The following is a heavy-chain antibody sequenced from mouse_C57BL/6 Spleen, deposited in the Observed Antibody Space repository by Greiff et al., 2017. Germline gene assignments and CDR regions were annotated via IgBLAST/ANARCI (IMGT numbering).Heavy chain of an antibody. CDR1: GYTFTEYT. CDR2: FYPGSGSI. Sequence: QVQLQQSGAELVKPGASVKLSCKASGYTFTEYTIHWVKQRSGQGLEWIGWFYPGSGSIKYNEKFKDKATLTADKSSSTVYMELSRLTSEDSAVYFCARHARRDYYGSSYGYFDVWGTGTTVTVSS. CDR3: ARHARRDYYGSSYGYFDV. D-gene: IGHD1-1*01. V-gene: IGHV1-62-2*01. J-gene: IGHJ1*03.